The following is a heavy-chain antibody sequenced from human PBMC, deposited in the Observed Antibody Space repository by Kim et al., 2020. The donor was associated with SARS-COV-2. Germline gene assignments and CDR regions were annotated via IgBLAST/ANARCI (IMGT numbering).Heavy chain of an antibody. J-gene: IGHJ6*02. Sequence: QFTISRDNAKNSLYLQMNSLRAEDTAVYYCARDRIAVAVYEYNYYYGMDVWGQGTTVTVSS. CDR3: ARDRIAVAVYEYNYYYGMDV. D-gene: IGHD6-19*01. V-gene: IGHV3-11*06.